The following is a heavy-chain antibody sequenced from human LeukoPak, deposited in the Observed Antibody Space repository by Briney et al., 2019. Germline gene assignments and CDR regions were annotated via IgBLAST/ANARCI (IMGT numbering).Heavy chain of an antibody. CDR3: AKEKGSGWYYYYYGMDV. V-gene: IGHV3-23*01. J-gene: IGHJ6*02. D-gene: IGHD6-19*01. CDR2: ISGSGGST. Sequence: GGSLRLSCAASGFTFSSYAMSWVRQAPGKGLEWVSAISGSGGSTYYADSVKGRFTISRDNSKNTLYLQMNSLRAEDTAVYYCAKEKGSGWYYYYYGMDVWGQGTTVTVSS. CDR1: GFTFSSYA.